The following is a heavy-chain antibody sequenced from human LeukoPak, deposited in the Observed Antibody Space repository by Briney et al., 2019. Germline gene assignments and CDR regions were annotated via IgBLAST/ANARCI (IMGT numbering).Heavy chain of an antibody. J-gene: IGHJ6*02. CDR3: ARDRDCSSTSCYGNYYYGMDV. CDR1: GFTVSSNY. V-gene: IGHV3-53*01. D-gene: IGHD2-2*01. Sequence: GGSLRLSCAASGFTVSSNYMSWVRQAPGKGLEWVSVIYSGGSTYYADSVKGRFTISRDNSKNTLYLQMNSLRAEDTAVYYCARDRDCSSTSCYGNYYYGMDVWGQGTTVTVSS. CDR2: IYSGGST.